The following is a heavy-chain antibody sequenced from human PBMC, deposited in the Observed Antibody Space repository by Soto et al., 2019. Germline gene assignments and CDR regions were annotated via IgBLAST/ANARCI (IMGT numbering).Heavy chain of an antibody. CDR3: ARAQPQYVWGSYRQTTSYFDY. J-gene: IGHJ4*02. D-gene: IGHD3-16*02. Sequence: VQLLESGGGMVQPGGYLRRYCAASGVTFSDYYVSWIRQAPGNELEWVSYISSSGSTIYYADTVKGRFTIPRDNAKNSLYLQMNRLRAEDTAVYYCARAQPQYVWGSYRQTTSYFDYWGQGTLATASS. CDR2: ISSSGSTI. V-gene: IGHV3-11*01. CDR1: GVTFSDYY.